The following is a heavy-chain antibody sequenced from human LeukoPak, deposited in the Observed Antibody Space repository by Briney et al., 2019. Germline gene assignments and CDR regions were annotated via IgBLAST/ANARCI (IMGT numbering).Heavy chain of an antibody. D-gene: IGHD2-8*02. J-gene: IGHJ4*02. Sequence: ASVKVSCKPSGYTFTNYYIHWVRPAPGQGLEWLGLISPTGSSTNYAQKFRGRVTMTRDTSTTTVYMELSSLRSEDTAVYYCAREESGGYFDYWGQGTLVTVSS. CDR3: AREESGGYFDY. CDR1: GYTFTNYY. CDR2: ISPTGSST. V-gene: IGHV1-46*01.